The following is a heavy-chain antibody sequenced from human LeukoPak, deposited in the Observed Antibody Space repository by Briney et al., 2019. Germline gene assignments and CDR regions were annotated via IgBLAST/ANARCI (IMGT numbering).Heavy chain of an antibody. Sequence: TSETLSLTCAVYGGSFSGYYWSWIRQPPGKGLEWIGEINHSGSTNYNPSLKSRVTISVDTSKNQFSLRLSSVTAADTAVYYCARGGNYGGNLLDYWGQGTLVTVSS. V-gene: IGHV4-34*01. CDR3: ARGGNYGGNLLDY. D-gene: IGHD4-17*01. CDR2: INHSGST. J-gene: IGHJ4*02. CDR1: GGSFSGYY.